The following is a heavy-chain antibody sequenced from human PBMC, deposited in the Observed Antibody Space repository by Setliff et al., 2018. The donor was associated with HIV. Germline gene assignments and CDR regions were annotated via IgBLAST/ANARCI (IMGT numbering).Heavy chain of an antibody. V-gene: IGHV2-5*02. D-gene: IGHD7-27*01. J-gene: IGHJ2*01. Sequence: SGPTLVNPTQTLTLTCTFSGFLFSTNRVGVGWIRQPPGKALEWLALIYWDDDKRYSPSLKSRLTITKGTSKNQVVLTMTNMDPVDTATYFCAHDISWGSDWYFDLWGRDTLVTVSS. CDR3: AHDISWGSDWYFDL. CDR2: IYWDDDK. CDR1: GFLFSTNRVG.